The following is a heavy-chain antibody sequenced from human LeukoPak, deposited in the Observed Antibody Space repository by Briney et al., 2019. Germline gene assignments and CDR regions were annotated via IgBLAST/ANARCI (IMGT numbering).Heavy chain of an antibody. CDR3: TRDEDGFLGPDY. J-gene: IGHJ4*02. D-gene: IGHD3-16*01. Sequence: GGSLRLSCAASGSTFRIAGMHWVRQAPGKGLEWVAVIWHDGSNINYADSVNGRFTISRDNSKNTLYLQMNSLRGEDTAVYYCTRDEDGFLGPDYWGQGTLVTVSS. CDR1: GSTFRIAG. V-gene: IGHV3-33*01. CDR2: IWHDGSNI.